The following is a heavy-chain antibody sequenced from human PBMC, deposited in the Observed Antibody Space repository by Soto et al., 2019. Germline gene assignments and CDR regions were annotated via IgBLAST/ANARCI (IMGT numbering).Heavy chain of an antibody. CDR1: GGTFSSYA. V-gene: IGHV1-69*13. J-gene: IGHJ6*02. D-gene: IGHD3-9*01. CDR3: ARDEYDILTGPPRFYYGMDV. Sequence: SVKVSCKASGGTFSSYAISWVRQAPGQGLEWMGGIIPIFGTANYAQKFQGRVTITADESTSTAYMELSSLGSEDTAVYYCARDEYDILTGPPRFYYGMDVWGQGTTVTVSS. CDR2: IIPIFGTA.